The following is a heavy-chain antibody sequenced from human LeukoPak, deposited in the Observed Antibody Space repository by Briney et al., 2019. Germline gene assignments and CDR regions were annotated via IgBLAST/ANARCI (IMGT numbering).Heavy chain of an antibody. J-gene: IGHJ4*02. CDR2: MNVKTGAT. D-gene: IGHD1-26*01. CDR1: GYTFTSYG. CDR3: ARQSGTYWGLDY. Sequence: ASVKVSCKASGYTFTSYGISWGRQAPGHGLEWRGWMNVKTGATSSAQKFPGIFTMTRDTSIGTASMEFSSLTSDDTAVYYCARQSGTYWGLDYWGQGTLVTVSS. V-gene: IGHV1-18*01.